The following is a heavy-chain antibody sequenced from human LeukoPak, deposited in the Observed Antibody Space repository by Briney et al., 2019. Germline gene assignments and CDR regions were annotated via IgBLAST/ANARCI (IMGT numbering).Heavy chain of an antibody. CDR1: GYSISSGYY. CDR3: ARVYGPNGDPYYYYMDV. Sequence: SETLSLTCTVSGYSISSGYYWGWIRQPPGKGLEWIGSIYHSGSTYYNPSLKSRVTISVDTSKNQFSLKLSSVTAADTAVYYCARVYGPNGDPYYYYMDVWGKGTTVTVSS. D-gene: IGHD3-10*01. V-gene: IGHV4-38-2*02. J-gene: IGHJ6*03. CDR2: IYHSGST.